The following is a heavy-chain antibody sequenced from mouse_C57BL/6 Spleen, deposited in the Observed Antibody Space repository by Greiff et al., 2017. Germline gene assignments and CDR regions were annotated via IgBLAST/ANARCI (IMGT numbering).Heavy chain of an antibody. Sequence: EVQVVESGPGLVKPSQSLSLTCSVTGYSITSGYYWNWIRQFPGNKLEWMGYISYDGSNNYNPSLKNRISITRDTSKNQFFLKLNSVTTEDTATYYCARDPLIYYDYDGPYAMDYWGQGTSVTVSS. V-gene: IGHV3-6*01. J-gene: IGHJ4*01. CDR1: GYSITSGYY. CDR3: ARDPLIYYDYDGPYAMDY. D-gene: IGHD2-4*01. CDR2: ISYDGSN.